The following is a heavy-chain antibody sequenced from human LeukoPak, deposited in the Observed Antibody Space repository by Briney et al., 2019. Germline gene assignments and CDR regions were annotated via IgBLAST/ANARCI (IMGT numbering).Heavy chain of an antibody. V-gene: IGHV3-7*01. D-gene: IGHD4-23*01. CDR1: GFNFNSYW. CDR2: IKQDESEK. Sequence: GGSLRLSCAVSGFNFNSYWMNWVRQAPGKGLEWVANIKQDESEKNYVDSVKGRFTISRDNAKDSLFLQMNSLRAEDTAVYYCVRDLGTVATNLHGYWGQGTLVTVSS. J-gene: IGHJ4*02. CDR3: VRDLGTVATNLHGY.